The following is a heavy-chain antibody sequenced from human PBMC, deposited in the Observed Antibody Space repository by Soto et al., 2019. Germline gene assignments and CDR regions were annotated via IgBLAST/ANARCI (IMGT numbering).Heavy chain of an antibody. CDR1: GGSISVSAYY. V-gene: IGHV4-39*01. J-gene: IGHJ4*02. CDR2: IYYSGST. D-gene: IGHD2-15*01. CDR3: ARGGGGWGNDY. Sequence: QLQLQESGPGLVKPSETLSLTCTVSGGSISVSAYYWGWIRQPPGKGLEWIGSIYYSGSTYYNPSLKSRVTISVDTSKNQFSLKLSSVTAADTAVYYCARGGGGWGNDYWGQGTLVTVSS.